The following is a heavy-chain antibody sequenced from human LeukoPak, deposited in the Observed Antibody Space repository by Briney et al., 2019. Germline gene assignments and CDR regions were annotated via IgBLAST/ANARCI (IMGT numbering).Heavy chain of an antibody. J-gene: IGHJ6*03. CDR2: VNHSGRT. V-gene: IGHV4-34*01. D-gene: IGHD3-10*01. CDR1: GRSFSGYY. Sequence: KPSETLSLTCAVYGRSFSGYYWSWVRQPPGKGLEWLGEVNHSGRTSYNPSIKSRVTISADTSKNQFSLRMTSLTAADTAVYYCARGIRGVIITTNYYNMDVWGPGTTVTVSS. CDR3: ARGIRGVIITTNYYNMDV.